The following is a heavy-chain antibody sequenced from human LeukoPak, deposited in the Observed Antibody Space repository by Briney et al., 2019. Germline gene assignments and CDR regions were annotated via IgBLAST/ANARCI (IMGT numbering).Heavy chain of an antibody. D-gene: IGHD6-13*01. Sequence: SETLSLTCNVSGGSMSNIYYWGWIRQPPGKGLEWIGNIFYSGITYYNPSLRSRVTIAIDTSKSQFSLKLSSVTAADTAVYYCARGIAAVQTGVDYWGQGTLVTVSS. J-gene: IGHJ4*02. V-gene: IGHV4-39*07. CDR2: IFYSGIT. CDR1: GGSMSNIYY. CDR3: ARGIAAVQTGVDY.